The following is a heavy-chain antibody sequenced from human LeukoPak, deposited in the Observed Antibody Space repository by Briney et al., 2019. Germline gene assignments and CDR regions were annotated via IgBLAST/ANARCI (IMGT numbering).Heavy chain of an antibody. Sequence: GGSLRLSCVASGFTFSDYWMHWVRQGPGEGLVWVSRINGDGRLKSDGRITNYADSVKGRFNISRDNAKNTLYLQMNGLRVEDTAVYYCARGLTWGSSPHFWGQGALVSVSS. CDR3: ARGLTWGSSPHF. CDR1: GFTFSDYW. J-gene: IGHJ4*02. D-gene: IGHD3-16*01. CDR2: INGDGRLKSDGRIT. V-gene: IGHV3-74*01.